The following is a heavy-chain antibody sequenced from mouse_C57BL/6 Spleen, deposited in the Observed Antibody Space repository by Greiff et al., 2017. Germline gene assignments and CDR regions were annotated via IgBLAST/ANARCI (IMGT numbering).Heavy chain of an antibody. CDR1: GYTFTDYY. Sequence: VQLQQSGAELVRPGASVKLSCKASGYTFTDYYINWVKQRPGQGLEWIARIYPGSGNTYYNEKFKGKATLTAEKSSSTAYMQLSSLTSEDSAVYFCARSTGSSYGFAYWGQGTLVTVSA. CDR3: ARSTGSSYGFAY. J-gene: IGHJ3*01. D-gene: IGHD1-1*01. V-gene: IGHV1-76*01. CDR2: IYPGSGNT.